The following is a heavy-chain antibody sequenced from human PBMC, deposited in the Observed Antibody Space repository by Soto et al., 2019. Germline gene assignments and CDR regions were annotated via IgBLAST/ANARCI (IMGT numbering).Heavy chain of an antibody. D-gene: IGHD3-16*01. CDR2: INPNSGGT. J-gene: IGHJ5*02. Sequence: QVQLVQSGAEVKKPGGSVKVSCKASGYTFTGYYMHWVRQGPGQGLGWMGWINPNSGGTNYAQKFQGWVTMTRDTSISTAYMELSRLRSDDTAVYYCARSWGGKNWFDPWGQGTLVTVSS. V-gene: IGHV1-2*04. CDR1: GYTFTGYY. CDR3: ARSWGGKNWFDP.